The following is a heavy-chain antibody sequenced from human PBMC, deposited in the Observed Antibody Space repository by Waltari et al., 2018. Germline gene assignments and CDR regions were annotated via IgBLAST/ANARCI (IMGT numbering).Heavy chain of an antibody. J-gene: IGHJ3*02. CDR3: ARDSTSYGDQSNDAFDI. CDR1: GYTFTSYS. D-gene: IGHD4-17*01. CDR2: SNHSGGSK. Sequence: VQLVQSGAEVQKPGASVKVSCKASGYTFTSYSMHWVRQACVQGLEWRGRSNHSGGSKRYSSKLQGSITMTRNTSSSTVDMELRSLLSEDTAVYYCARDSTSYGDQSNDAFDIWGQGTMVTVSS. V-gene: IGHV1-46*03.